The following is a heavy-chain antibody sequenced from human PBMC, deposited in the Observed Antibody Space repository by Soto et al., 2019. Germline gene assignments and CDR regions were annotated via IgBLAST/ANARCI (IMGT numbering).Heavy chain of an antibody. V-gene: IGHV3-21*01. D-gene: IGHD3-3*01. CDR1: GFTFSSYS. CDR3: ARDFRQSRLTTTYYDFWSGHGSYGMDV. Sequence: GGSLRLSCAASGFTFSSYSMNWVRQAPGKGLEWVSSISSSSSYIYYADSVKGRFTISRDNAKNSLYLQMNSLRAEDTAVYYCARDFRQSRLTTTYYDFWSGHGSYGMDVWGQGTTVTVSS. J-gene: IGHJ6*02. CDR2: ISSSSSYI.